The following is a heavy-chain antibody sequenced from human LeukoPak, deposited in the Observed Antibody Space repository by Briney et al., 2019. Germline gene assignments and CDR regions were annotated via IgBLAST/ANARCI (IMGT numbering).Heavy chain of an antibody. Sequence: KPSETLSLTCTVSGGSISSSLYYWGWIPQPPGKGLEWVGSIYSGSTYYNPSLKSRVTISVDTSKNQFSLKLSSVTAAVTAVYYCARSPMIRGVMGWFDPWGQGTLVTVSS. J-gene: IGHJ5*02. CDR3: ARSPMIRGVMGWFDP. V-gene: IGHV4-39*01. CDR1: GGSISSSLYY. CDR2: IYSGST. D-gene: IGHD3-10*01.